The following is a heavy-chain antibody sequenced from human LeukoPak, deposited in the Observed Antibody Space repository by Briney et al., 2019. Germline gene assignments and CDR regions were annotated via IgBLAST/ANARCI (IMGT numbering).Heavy chain of an antibody. D-gene: IGHD3-16*01. Sequence: GGSLRLSCAASGFTFSNYGMHWVRQAPGKGLEWVSGISGSGGSTYYADSVKGRFTISRDNSKNTLYLQMNSLRAEDTAVYYCARVGGSAFDYWGQGTLVTVSS. V-gene: IGHV3-23*01. J-gene: IGHJ4*02. CDR3: ARVGGSAFDY. CDR2: ISGSGGST. CDR1: GFTFSNYG.